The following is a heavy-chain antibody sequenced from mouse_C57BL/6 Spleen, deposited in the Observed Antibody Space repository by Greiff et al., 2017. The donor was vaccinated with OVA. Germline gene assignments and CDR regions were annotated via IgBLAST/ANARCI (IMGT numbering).Heavy chain of an antibody. CDR1: GYTFTSYW. CDR2: IHPNSGST. J-gene: IGHJ4*01. CDR3: ARWLPPYAMDY. D-gene: IGHD2-2*01. Sequence: QVQLKQPGAELVKPGASVKLSCKASGYTFTSYWMHWVKQRPGQGLEWIGMIHPNSGSTNYNEKFKSKATLTVDKSSSTAYMQLSSLTSEDSAVYYCARWLPPYAMDYWGQGTSVTVSS. V-gene: IGHV1-64*01.